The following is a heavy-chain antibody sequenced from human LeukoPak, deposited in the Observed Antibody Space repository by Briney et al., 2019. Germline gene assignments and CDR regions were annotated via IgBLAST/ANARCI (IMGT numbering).Heavy chain of an antibody. CDR2: ISSSSSYI. V-gene: IGHV3-21*04. CDR3: ASLSYYDFWSGYWGEDYGMDV. Sequence: GGSLRLSCAASGFTFSSYSMNWVRQAPGKGLEWVSSISSSSSYIYYADSVKGRFTISRDNAKNSLYLQMNSLRAEDTAVYYCASLSYYDFWSGYWGEDYGMDVWGQGTTVTVSS. D-gene: IGHD3-3*01. J-gene: IGHJ6*02. CDR1: GFTFSSYS.